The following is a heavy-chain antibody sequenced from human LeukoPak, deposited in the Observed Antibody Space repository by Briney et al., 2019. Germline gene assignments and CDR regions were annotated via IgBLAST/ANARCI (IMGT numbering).Heavy chain of an antibody. V-gene: IGHV3-53*01. J-gene: IGHJ4*02. D-gene: IGHD6-25*01. CDR3: ARGAGGRLHFDY. Sequence: AGSLRLSCAASGFTASSNYMSCDRQAPEKGLEWVSLIYSGGSTYYADSVKGRFTISRDNSKNTLYLQMNSLRAEDTAVYYCARGAGGRLHFDYWGQGTLVTVSS. CDR2: IYSGGST. CDR1: GFTASSNY.